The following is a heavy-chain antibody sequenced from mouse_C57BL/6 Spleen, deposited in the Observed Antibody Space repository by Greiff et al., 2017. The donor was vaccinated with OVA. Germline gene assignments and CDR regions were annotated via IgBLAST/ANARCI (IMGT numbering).Heavy chain of an antibody. CDR1: GYTFTSYW. J-gene: IGHJ4*01. CDR2: IDPSDSYT. CDR3: ARRGRRAIDY. V-gene: IGHV1-69*01. Sequence: QVQLQQPGAELVMPGASVKLSCKASGYTFTSYWMHWVKQRPGQGLEWIGEIDPSDSYTNYNQKFKGKSTLTVDKSSSTAYMQLSSLTSEDSAVYYCARRGRRAIDYWGQGTSVTVSS.